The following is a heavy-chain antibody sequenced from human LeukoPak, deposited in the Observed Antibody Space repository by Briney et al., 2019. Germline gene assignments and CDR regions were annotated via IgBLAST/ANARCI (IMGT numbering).Heavy chain of an antibody. J-gene: IGHJ1*01. Sequence: PGGSLRLSCAASGFTFSSYGMHWVRQAPGKGLEWVAVISYDGSNKYYADYVKGRFTISRDNSKNTLYLQMNSLRAEDTAVYYCAKGGVTSWFAAEYFQHWGQGTLVTVSS. CDR3: AKGGVTSWFAAEYFQH. CDR1: GFTFSSYG. V-gene: IGHV3-30*18. CDR2: ISYDGSNK. D-gene: IGHD3-10*01.